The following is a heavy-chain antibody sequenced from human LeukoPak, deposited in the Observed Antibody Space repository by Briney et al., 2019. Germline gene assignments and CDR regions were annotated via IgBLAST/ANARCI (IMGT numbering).Heavy chain of an antibody. CDR1: GFTFSSYG. CDR2: IRYDGSNK. J-gene: IGHJ4*02. CDR3: ALGDYDSSGYSLFDY. D-gene: IGHD3-22*01. V-gene: IGHV3-30*02. Sequence: GGSLRLSCAASGFTFSSYGMHWVRQAPGKGLEWVAFIRYDGSNKYYADSVKGRFTISRDNSKNTLYLQMNSLRAEDTAVYYCALGDYDSSGYSLFDYWGQGTLVTVSS.